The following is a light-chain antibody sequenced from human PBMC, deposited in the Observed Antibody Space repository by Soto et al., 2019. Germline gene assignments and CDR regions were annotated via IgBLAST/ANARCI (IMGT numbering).Light chain of an antibody. Sequence: QSVLTQPPSASGTPGQRVTISRSGSSSNIGSSIKHWSSNIGGTTVNWYQQLPGTAPKLLIYSNNQRPSGVPDRFSGSKSGTSASRAISGLQSEDEADYYCAAWDDSLNGYVFGTGTKLTVL. CDR3: AAWDDSLNGYV. CDR2: SNN. CDR1: SSNIGSSIKHWSSNIGGTT. V-gene: IGLV1-44*01. J-gene: IGLJ1*01.